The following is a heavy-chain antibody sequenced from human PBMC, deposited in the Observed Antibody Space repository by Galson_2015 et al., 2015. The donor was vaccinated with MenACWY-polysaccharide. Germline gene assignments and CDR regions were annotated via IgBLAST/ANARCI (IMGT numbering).Heavy chain of an antibody. D-gene: IGHD6-19*01. CDR1: GSNFNDYN. V-gene: IGHV3-21*01. CDR2: ITNTQTRI. J-gene: IGHJ5*02. Sequence: SLRLSCAASGSNFNDYNMNWVRQAPGKGLEWVATITNTQTRIYYADSVKGRFTISRDNANNSLSLQMNSLRAEDTAVYYCARDSRQIAVGDWFDPWGQGTLVTVSS. CDR3: ARDSRQIAVGDWFDP.